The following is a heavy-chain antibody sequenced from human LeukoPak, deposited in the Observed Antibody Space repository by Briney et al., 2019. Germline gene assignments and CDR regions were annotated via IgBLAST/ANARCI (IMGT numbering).Heavy chain of an antibody. CDR1: GFTFSSYA. Sequence: PGGSLRLSCAASGFTFSSYAMHWVRQAPGKGLERVAVISYDGSNKYYADSVKGRFTISRDNSKNTLYLQMNSLRAEDTAVYYCARVRSSGWYYFDYWGQGTLVTVSS. V-gene: IGHV3-30-3*01. D-gene: IGHD6-19*01. CDR3: ARVRSSGWYYFDY. J-gene: IGHJ4*02. CDR2: ISYDGSNK.